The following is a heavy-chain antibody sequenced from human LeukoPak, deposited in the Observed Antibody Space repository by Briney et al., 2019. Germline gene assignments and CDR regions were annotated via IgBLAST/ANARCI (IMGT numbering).Heavy chain of an antibody. D-gene: IGHD3-22*01. J-gene: IGHJ4*02. Sequence: GGSLRLSCAASGFSVSTSYMSWVRQASGKGLEYVSVLYDSGDTYYAESVKGRFTISRDNSKNTVYLQMNSLRVEDTAVYYCARAAYDSGGYTANHDFWGQGTLVTVSS. CDR2: LYDSGDT. CDR1: GFSVSTSY. CDR3: ARAAYDSGGYTANHDF. V-gene: IGHV3-53*01.